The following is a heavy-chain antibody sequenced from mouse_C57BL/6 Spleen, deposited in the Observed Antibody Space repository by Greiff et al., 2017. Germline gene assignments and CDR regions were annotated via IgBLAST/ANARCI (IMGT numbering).Heavy chain of an antibody. V-gene: IGHV1-54*01. J-gene: IGHJ2*01. CDR2: INPGSGGT. Sequence: VQLQQSGAELVRPGTSVKVSCKASGYAFTTYLIEWVKQRPGQGLEWIGVINPGSGGTNYNEKFKGKATLTADKSSSTAYMQLSSLTSEDSAVYFCARSEVIDYFGSSYDYWGQGTTLTVSS. CDR1: GYAFTTYL. D-gene: IGHD1-1*01. CDR3: ARSEVIDYFGSSYDY.